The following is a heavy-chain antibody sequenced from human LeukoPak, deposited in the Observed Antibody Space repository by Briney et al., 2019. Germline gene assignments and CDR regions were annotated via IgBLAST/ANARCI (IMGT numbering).Heavy chain of an antibody. V-gene: IGHV3-66*01. CDR3: TCSWSYKGNKYYYYGMDV. D-gene: IGHD3-10*02. J-gene: IGHJ6*02. CDR1: GFTVSSNY. CDR2: IYSGGRT. Sequence: PVGSLRLSCAASGFTVSSNYMSWVRQAPGKGLEWVSVIYSGGRTYYADSVKGRFTICRDNSKNTLYLQMNSLRAEDTAVYYCTCSWSYKGNKYYYYGMDVWGQGTTVTVSS.